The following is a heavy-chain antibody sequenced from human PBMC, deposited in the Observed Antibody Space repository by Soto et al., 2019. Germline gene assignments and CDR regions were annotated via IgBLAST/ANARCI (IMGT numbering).Heavy chain of an antibody. D-gene: IGHD1-1*01. Sequence: GGSLRLSCAASGFTFSNGWMNWVRQAPGKGLEWVGRIKSKTDGGTTDYAAPVKGRFTISRDDSKNTLYLQMNSLKTEDTAVYYCTTEAAIIPTPYDYWVQFTLVTVSS. CDR1: GFTFSNGW. J-gene: IGHJ4*02. CDR2: IKSKTDGGTT. V-gene: IGHV3-15*01. CDR3: TTEAAIIPTPYDY.